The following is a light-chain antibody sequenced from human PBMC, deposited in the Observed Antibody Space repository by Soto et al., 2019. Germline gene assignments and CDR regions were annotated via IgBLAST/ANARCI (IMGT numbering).Light chain of an antibody. V-gene: IGKV2-28*01. CDR3: MQALQTLSIT. CDR1: PSPVYPAGNTY. Sequence: DAVMTQCPLSLPVPLGQPASISCRSSPSPVYPAGNTYLNWFTQRPGQSPRRXXYLGSNRASGVPDRFSGSGSGTDFTLKISRVEAEDVGVYYCMQALQTLSITFGQGTRLEIK. J-gene: IGKJ5*01. CDR2: LGS.